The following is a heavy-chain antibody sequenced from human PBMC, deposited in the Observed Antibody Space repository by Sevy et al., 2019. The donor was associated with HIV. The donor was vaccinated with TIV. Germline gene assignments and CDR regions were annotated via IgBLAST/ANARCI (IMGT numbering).Heavy chain of an antibody. V-gene: IGHV3-48*02. J-gene: IGHJ4*02. CDR3: ARDSKIVVVPAAVDY. D-gene: IGHD2-2*01. CDR2: ISSSSSTI. Sequence: GGSLRLSCAASGFTFSSYSMNWVRQAPGKGLEWVSYISSSSSTIYYEDSVKGRFTMSRDNAKNSLYLQMNSLRDEDTAVYYCARDSKIVVVPAAVDYWGQGTLVTVSS. CDR1: GFTFSSYS.